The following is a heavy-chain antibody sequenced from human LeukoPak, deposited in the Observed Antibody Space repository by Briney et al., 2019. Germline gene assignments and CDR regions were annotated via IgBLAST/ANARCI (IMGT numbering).Heavy chain of an antibody. CDR3: ARAFTVNTAMVGY. V-gene: IGHV3-21*01. J-gene: IGHJ4*02. Sequence: GGSLRLSCAASGFTFSSYSMNLVRQAPGKGLEWVSSISSSSSYIYYADSVKGRFTISRDNAKNSLYLQMNSLRAEDTAVYYCARAFTVNTAMVGYWGQGTLVTVSS. CDR1: GFTFSSYS. D-gene: IGHD5-18*01. CDR2: ISSSSSYI.